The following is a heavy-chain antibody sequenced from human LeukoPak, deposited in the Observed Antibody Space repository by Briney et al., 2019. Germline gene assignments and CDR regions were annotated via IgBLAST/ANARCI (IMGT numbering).Heavy chain of an antibody. D-gene: IGHD2-15*01. Sequence: GGSLRLSCAASGFTFSSYAMHWVRQAPGKGLEWVAVISHDGSNKYYTDSVKGRISISRDNSKSTLYLQMNSLRAEDTAVYYCARDSYCSGGSCNGPHEYWGQGTLVTVSS. CDR3: ARDSYCSGGSCNGPHEY. J-gene: IGHJ4*02. CDR2: ISHDGSNK. CDR1: GFTFSSYA. V-gene: IGHV3-30*04.